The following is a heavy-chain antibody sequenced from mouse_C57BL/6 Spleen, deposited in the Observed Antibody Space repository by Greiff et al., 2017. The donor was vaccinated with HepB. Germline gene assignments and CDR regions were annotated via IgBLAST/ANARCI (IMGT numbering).Heavy chain of an antibody. D-gene: IGHD2-10*02. V-gene: IGHV1-52*01. J-gene: IGHJ3*01. CDR2: IEPSDSET. CDR1: GYTFTSYW. Sequence: VQLMESGAELVRPGSSVKLSCKASGYTFTSYWMHWVKQRPLQGLEWMGNIEPSDSETNYNQKFKDKATLTVDKSSSPAYMQLSILTPEDSAVYYWAREYGNYAWFAYWGQGTLVTVSA. CDR3: AREYGNYAWFAY.